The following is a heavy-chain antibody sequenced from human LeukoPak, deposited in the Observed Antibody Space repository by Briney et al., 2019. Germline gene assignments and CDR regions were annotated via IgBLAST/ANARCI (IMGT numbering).Heavy chain of an antibody. V-gene: IGHV3-66*01. CDR1: GFAVSSNY. CDR2: ISSGGTT. Sequence: GGSLRLSCAASGFAVSSNYMNWVRQAPGKGLEWVSLISSGGTTYYTDSVKGRFTISRDNSKSTLYLQMNSLRAEDTAVYYCARDPSPVYYASGSSKYYYYGMDVWGPGTTVTVSS. CDR3: ARDPSPVYYASGSSKYYYYGMDV. J-gene: IGHJ6*02. D-gene: IGHD3-10*01.